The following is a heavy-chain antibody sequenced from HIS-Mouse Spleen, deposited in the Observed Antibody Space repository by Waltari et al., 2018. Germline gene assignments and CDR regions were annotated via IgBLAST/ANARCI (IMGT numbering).Heavy chain of an antibody. CDR2: IYYSGST. D-gene: IGHD6-13*01. CDR1: GGSISSSSYY. V-gene: IGHV4-39*01. CDR3: ARHEGQQLVTSLFDY. Sequence: QLQLQESGPGLVKPSATLSLTCTVSGGSISSSSYYWVWIRQPPGKGLEWIGSIYYSGSTYYNPSLKSRVTISVDTSKNQFSLKLSSVTAADTAVYYCARHEGQQLVTSLFDYWGQGTLVTVSS. J-gene: IGHJ4*02.